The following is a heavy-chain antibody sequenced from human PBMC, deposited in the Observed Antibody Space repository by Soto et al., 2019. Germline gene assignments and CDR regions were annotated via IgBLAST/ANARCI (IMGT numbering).Heavy chain of an antibody. CDR3: ARDKDYMLDY. J-gene: IGHJ4*02. Sequence: VKVSCKAFGYTFTSNSLSWVRQAPGRGLEWLGWISTRSGNTDYAQKVQGRVTMTTDKSTSTAYLELRSLNFDDTAVYYCARDKDYMLDYWGQGTLVTVSS. D-gene: IGHD4-4*01. V-gene: IGHV1-18*01. CDR2: ISTRSGNT. CDR1: GYTFTSNS.